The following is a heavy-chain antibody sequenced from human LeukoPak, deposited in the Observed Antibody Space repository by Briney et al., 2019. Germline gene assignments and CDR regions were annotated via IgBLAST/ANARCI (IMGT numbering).Heavy chain of an antibody. CDR2: ISSSSNTI. CDR3: ASIEFDY. Sequence: GGSLRLSCAASGFTFSSYSMNWVRQAPGKGLEWVSYISSSSNTIYYADSVKGRFTISRDNSKNTLYLQMNSLRAEDTAVYYCASIEFDYWGQGTLVTVSS. J-gene: IGHJ4*02. V-gene: IGHV3-48*01. CDR1: GFTFSSYS. D-gene: IGHD1-26*01.